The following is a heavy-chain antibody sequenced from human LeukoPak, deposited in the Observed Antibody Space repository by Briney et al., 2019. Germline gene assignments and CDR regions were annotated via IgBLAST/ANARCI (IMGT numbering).Heavy chain of an antibody. V-gene: IGHV3-23*01. Sequence: GGSLRLSCAASEFTFSSYAMSWVRQAPGKGLEWVSAISGSGGSTYYADSVKGRFTISRDNSKNTLYLQMNSLRAEDTAVYYCARDDSAAGLFNYWGQGTLVTVSS. CDR3: ARDDSAAGLFNY. J-gene: IGHJ4*02. CDR1: EFTFSSYA. D-gene: IGHD6-13*01. CDR2: ISGSGGST.